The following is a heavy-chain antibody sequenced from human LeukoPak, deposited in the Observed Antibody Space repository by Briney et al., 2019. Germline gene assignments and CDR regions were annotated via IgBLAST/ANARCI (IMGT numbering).Heavy chain of an antibody. V-gene: IGHV3-74*01. Sequence: PGGSLRLSCAASGFTFSSYWMHWVRQAPGKGLVWVSRINSDGSSTSYADSVKGRFTISRDNAKNTLYLQMNSLRAEDTAVYYCARTNEDYYYYYGMDVWGQGTTVTVSS. CDR1: GFTFSSYW. J-gene: IGHJ6*02. CDR2: INSDGSST. CDR3: ARTNEDYYYYYGMDV. D-gene: IGHD1-1*01.